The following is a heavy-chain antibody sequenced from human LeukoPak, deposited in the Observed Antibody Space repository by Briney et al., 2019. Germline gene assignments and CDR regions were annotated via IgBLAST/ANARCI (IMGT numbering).Heavy chain of an antibody. CDR2: IKRDGSEK. CDR1: GFTFSSYW. CDR3: ARDRYCSSTSCRYYYYYGMDV. J-gene: IGHJ6*02. V-gene: IGHV3-7*01. D-gene: IGHD2-2*01. Sequence: GGSLRLSCAASGFTFSSYWMSWVRQAPGKGLEWVANIKRDGSEKYYVDSVKGRFTISRDNAKNSLYLQMNSLRAEDTAVYYCARDRYCSSTSCRYYYYYGMDVWGQGTTVTVSS.